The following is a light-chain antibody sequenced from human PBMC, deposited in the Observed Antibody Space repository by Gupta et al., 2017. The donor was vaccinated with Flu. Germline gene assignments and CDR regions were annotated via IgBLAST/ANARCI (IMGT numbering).Light chain of an antibody. CDR2: KVS. CDR3: MQRKGWPWA. Sequence: VAMTQSPLSLPVTLGQPASISCRSSQSLVFSDGSVYLSWLQRSPGQSPRGLIYKVSNRDSGVPDRFNGSGSDTDFTLKISRVEGEDVGVYYCMQRKGWPWACSQGSKVEIK. J-gene: IGKJ1*01. V-gene: IGKV2-30*01. CDR1: QSLVFSDGSVY.